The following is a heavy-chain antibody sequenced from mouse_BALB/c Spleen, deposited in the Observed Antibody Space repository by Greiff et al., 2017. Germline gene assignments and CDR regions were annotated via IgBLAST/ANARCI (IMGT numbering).Heavy chain of an antibody. CDR3: ARDQGTAYYGAMDY. Sequence: VQLVESGPGLVAPSQSLSITCTVSGFSLTSYGVHWVRQPPGKGLEWLGVIWAGGSTNYNSALMSRLSISKDNSKSQVFLKMNSLQTDDTAMYYCARDQGTAYYGAMDYWGQGTSVTVSS. V-gene: IGHV2-9*02. D-gene: IGHD2-10*01. CDR1: GFSLTSYG. CDR2: IWAGGST. J-gene: IGHJ4*01.